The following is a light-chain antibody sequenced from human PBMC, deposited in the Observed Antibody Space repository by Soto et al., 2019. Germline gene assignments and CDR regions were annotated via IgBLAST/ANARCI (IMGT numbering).Light chain of an antibody. V-gene: IGKV1-12*01. CDR1: QGISTW. J-gene: IGKJ1*01. CDR3: QQGYINPWT. Sequence: DIQLTQSPSSVSASVGDRVTITCRASQGISTWLAWYQQKPGKAPKLLIYDASNLQSGVPSRFSGRGSGTDFTLTVESLQPEDFATYYCQQGYINPWTFGQGTKVDIK. CDR2: DAS.